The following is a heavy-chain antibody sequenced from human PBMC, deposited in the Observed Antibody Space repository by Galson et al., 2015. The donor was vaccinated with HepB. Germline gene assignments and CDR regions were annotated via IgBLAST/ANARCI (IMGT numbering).Heavy chain of an antibody. Sequence: SLRLSCAASGFTFSSSWMHWVRQAPGEGLGWVSRMSTDGSRTDYADSVKGRFTISRDNAKNTLYLQMDSLRVEDTAVYYCGRGRTAAGGTSLDYWGQGTLVTVSS. CDR3: GRGRTAAGGTSLDY. CDR1: GFTFSSSW. J-gene: IGHJ4*02. V-gene: IGHV3-74*01. CDR2: MSTDGSRT. D-gene: IGHD6-13*01.